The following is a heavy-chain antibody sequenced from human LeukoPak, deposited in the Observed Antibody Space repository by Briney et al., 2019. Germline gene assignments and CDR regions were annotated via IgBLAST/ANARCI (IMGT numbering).Heavy chain of an antibody. Sequence: GASVKVSCKASGYTFTGYYMHWVRQAPGQGLEWMGWINPNSGGTNYAQKFQGRVTMTRDTSISTAYMELSRLRSDDTAVYYCARVASGSYVSYFDYWGQGTLVTVSS. CDR3: ARVASGSYVSYFDY. V-gene: IGHV1-2*02. CDR1: GYTFTGYY. D-gene: IGHD1-26*01. J-gene: IGHJ4*02. CDR2: INPNSGGT.